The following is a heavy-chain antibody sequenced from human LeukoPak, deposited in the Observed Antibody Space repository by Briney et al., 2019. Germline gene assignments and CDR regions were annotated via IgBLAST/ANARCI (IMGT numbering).Heavy chain of an antibody. V-gene: IGHV4-4*07. Sequence: ETLSLTCTVSSGSISNYYWSWIRQPAGKGLEWIGRIHSGGTTNYNPSLMSRVTLSIDKSKKHISLRLTSVTAADTALYYCARDNGSGYTKGYEHYYYYLDVWGKGTTVTVSS. CDR1: SGSISNYY. D-gene: IGHD3-3*02. CDR2: IHSGGTT. CDR3: ARDNGSGYTKGYEHYYYYLDV. J-gene: IGHJ6*03.